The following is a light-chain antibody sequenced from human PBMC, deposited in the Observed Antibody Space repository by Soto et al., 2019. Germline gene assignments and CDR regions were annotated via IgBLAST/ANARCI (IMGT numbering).Light chain of an antibody. CDR1: YSNIGSNY. CDR2: KNN. V-gene: IGLV1-47*01. Sequence: QSVLTQPPSASGTPGQRVTLSCSGSYSNIGSNYVYWYQQLPGTAPKLLIYKNNERPSGVPDRFSASKSGTSASLAISGLRSEDEADYYCATWDDSLIGQVFGGGTKLTVL. CDR3: ATWDDSLIGQV. J-gene: IGLJ3*02.